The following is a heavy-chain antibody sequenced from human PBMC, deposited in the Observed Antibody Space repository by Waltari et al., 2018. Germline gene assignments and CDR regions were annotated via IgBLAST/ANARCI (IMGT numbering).Heavy chain of an antibody. CDR2: IDYRWST. CDR3: VRAARFTSYYMDV. Sequence: QLQLLESGQGRVKHSGTLDLACTVPGGSISNDYCTGIRQPPGKGLEWIGYIDYRWSTNYTPSLKSRVTISVDTSKNQFSLKLSSVTAADTAVYYCVRAARFTSYYMDVWGKGTTVTISS. J-gene: IGHJ6*03. D-gene: IGHD3-3*01. V-gene: IGHV4-59*01. CDR1: GGSISNDY.